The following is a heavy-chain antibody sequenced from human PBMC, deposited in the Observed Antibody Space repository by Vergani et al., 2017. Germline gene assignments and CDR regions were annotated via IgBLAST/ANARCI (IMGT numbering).Heavy chain of an antibody. CDR3: AIAPLWFGEFQSRAWFDP. J-gene: IGHJ5*02. CDR1: GGSISSGSYY. CDR2: IYTSGST. D-gene: IGHD3-10*01. Sequence: QVQLQESGPGLVKPSQTLSLTCTVSGGSISSGSYYWSWIRQPAGKGLEWIGRIYTSGSTNYNPSLKSRVTISVDTSKNQFSLKLSSVTAADTAVYYCAIAPLWFGEFQSRAWFDPWGQGTLVTVSS. V-gene: IGHV4-61*02.